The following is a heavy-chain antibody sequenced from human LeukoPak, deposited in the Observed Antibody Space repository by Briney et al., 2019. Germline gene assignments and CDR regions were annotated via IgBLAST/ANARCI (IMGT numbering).Heavy chain of an antibody. D-gene: IGHD3-22*01. Sequence: SVTVSCKASGGTFSSYAISWVRQAPGQGLEWMGGIIPIFGTANYAQKLQGRVTMTTDTSTSTAYMELRSLGSDDTAVYYCARDQGPYYYDSSGSGFDPWGQGTLVTVSS. V-gene: IGHV1-69*05. CDR3: ARDQGPYYYDSSGSGFDP. CDR1: GGTFSSYA. CDR2: IIPIFGTA. J-gene: IGHJ5*02.